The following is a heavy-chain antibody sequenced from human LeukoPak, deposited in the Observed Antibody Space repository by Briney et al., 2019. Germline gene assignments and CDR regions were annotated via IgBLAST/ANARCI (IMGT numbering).Heavy chain of an antibody. CDR3: ARVTPPTD. V-gene: IGHV3-66*01. Sequence: GGSLRLSCAAPGLIVSRNYMTWVRQAPGKGLEWLSIIYSDGSTHYADSVKDRFIISRDNSKNTLYLQMNTMRAEDTAVYYCARVTPPTDWGQGTLVTVSS. CDR1: GLIVSRNY. CDR2: IYSDGST. J-gene: IGHJ4*02. D-gene: IGHD1-14*01.